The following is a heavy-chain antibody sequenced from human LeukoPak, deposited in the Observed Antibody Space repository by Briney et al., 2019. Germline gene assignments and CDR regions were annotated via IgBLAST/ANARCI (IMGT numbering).Heavy chain of an antibody. J-gene: IGHJ3*02. CDR1: GFTFSSYA. V-gene: IGHV3-23*01. D-gene: IGHD3-16*01. CDR2: ISGSGGST. CDR3: VRDGGRGAFDI. Sequence: GGSLRLSCAASGFTFSSYAMSWVRQAPGKGLEWVSAISGSGGSTYYADSVKGRFTISRDNSNNTLYLQMNSLRPEDTAVYYCVRDGGRGAFDIWGQGTRVTVSS.